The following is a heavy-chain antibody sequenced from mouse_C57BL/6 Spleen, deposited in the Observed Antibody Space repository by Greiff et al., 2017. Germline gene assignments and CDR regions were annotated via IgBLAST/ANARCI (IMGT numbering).Heavy chain of an antibody. D-gene: IGHD2-10*02. J-gene: IGHJ4*01. Sequence: QVQLQQSGPELVKPGASVKISCKASGYAFSRSWMNWVKQRPGKGLEWLGRSYPGDGDTHYNGKFKVKATLHADKFSSTAYMQLSSLTSEDSAVYVCARPYGNPYYYAMDYWGQGTSVTVSS. CDR1: GYAFSRSW. CDR2: SYPGDGDT. V-gene: IGHV1-82*01. CDR3: ARPYGNPYYYAMDY.